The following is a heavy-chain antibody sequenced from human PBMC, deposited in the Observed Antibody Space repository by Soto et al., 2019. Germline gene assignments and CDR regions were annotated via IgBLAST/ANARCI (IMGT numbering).Heavy chain of an antibody. D-gene: IGHD6-19*01. CDR3: ARMYTSGWNYFDY. CDR1: GYTFTVYY. V-gene: IGHV1-2*02. CDR2: INPNSGGT. J-gene: IGHJ4*02. Sequence: ASVKVSCKASGYTFTVYYLHCVLQSPGQGLEWMGWINPNSGGTNYAQKFQGRVTMTRDTSISTAYMELSRLSSDDTADYYCARMYTSGWNYFDYWGQGTLVTVSS.